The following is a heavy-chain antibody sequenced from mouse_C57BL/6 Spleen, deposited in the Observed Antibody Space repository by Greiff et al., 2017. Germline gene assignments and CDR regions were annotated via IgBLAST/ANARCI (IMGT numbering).Heavy chain of an antibody. V-gene: IGHV5-4*03. Sequence: EVKLVESGGGLVKPGGSLKLSCAASGFTFSSYALSWVRQTPEKRLEWVATISDGGSYTYYPDNVKGRFTISRDNAKNNLYLQMSHLKSEDTAMYYCARSFITSYAMDYWGQGTSVTVSS. CDR3: ARSFITSYAMDY. CDR2: ISDGGSYT. CDR1: GFTFSSYA. J-gene: IGHJ4*01. D-gene: IGHD1-1*01.